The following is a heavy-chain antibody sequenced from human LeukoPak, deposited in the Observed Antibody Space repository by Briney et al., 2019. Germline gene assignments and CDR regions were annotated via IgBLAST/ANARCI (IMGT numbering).Heavy chain of an antibody. J-gene: IGHJ3*02. D-gene: IGHD5-18*01. Sequence: GGSLRLSCAASGFTFSDYYMSWIRQAPGKGLEWVSYISSSGSTIYYADSVKGRFTISRDNAKNSLYLQMNSLRAEDTAVYYCARDRLPRGYSYGRFGSEAFDIWGQGTMVTVSS. CDR1: GFTFSDYY. CDR2: ISSSGSTI. CDR3: ARDRLPRGYSYGRFGSEAFDI. V-gene: IGHV3-11*04.